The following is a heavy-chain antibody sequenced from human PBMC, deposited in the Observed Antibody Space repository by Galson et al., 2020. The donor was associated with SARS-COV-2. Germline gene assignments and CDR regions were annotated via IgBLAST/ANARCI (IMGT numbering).Heavy chain of an antibody. Sequence: GGSLRLSCAASGFTFSSYAMHWVRQAPGKGLEWVAVISYDGSNKYYADSVKGRFTISRDNSKNTLYLQMNSLRAEDTAVYYCARDAGSYGDYFDYWGQGTLVTVSS. D-gene: IGHD1-26*01. V-gene: IGHV3-30*04. CDR3: ARDAGSYGDYFDY. J-gene: IGHJ4*02. CDR1: GFTFSSYA. CDR2: ISYDGSNK.